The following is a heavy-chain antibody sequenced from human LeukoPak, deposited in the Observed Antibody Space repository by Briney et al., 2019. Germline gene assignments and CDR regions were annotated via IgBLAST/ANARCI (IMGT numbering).Heavy chain of an antibody. CDR3: VRESKTYDGSGYYHDY. J-gene: IGHJ4*02. CDR2: IYTSGSI. D-gene: IGHD3-22*01. V-gene: IGHV4-4*07. CDR1: GGSIRNYF. Sequence: SETLSLTCSVSGGSIRNYFWSWIRQPAGKGLEWIGRIYTSGSIDYKPSLRSRVTTSVDTSRNQFSLKLTSVTAADTAVYYCVRESKTYDGSGYYHDYWGQGTLVTVSS.